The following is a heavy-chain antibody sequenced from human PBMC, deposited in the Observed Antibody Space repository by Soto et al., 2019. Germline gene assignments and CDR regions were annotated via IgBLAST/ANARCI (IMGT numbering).Heavy chain of an antibody. CDR2: IHYSGTS. J-gene: IGHJ5*02. D-gene: IGHD2-21*01. Sequence: PXEILSLNCSVSGDSISSSSQYWGWIRQPPGKGLEWIGSIHYSGTSYYNPSLESRVTIFVDTSKNQLSLKLSSVTAADTAVYYCARHWIAGSSIPWGQGTLVTVSS. CDR3: ARHWIAGSSIP. CDR1: GDSISSSSQY. V-gene: IGHV4-39*01.